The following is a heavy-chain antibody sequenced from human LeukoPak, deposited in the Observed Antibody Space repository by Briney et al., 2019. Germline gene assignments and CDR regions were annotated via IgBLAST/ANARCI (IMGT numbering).Heavy chain of an antibody. CDR1: GFTFSSYW. D-gene: IGHD3/OR15-3a*01. CDR3: ARDGLGSAFDY. Sequence: GGSLRLSCAASGFTFSSYWMTWVRQAPGKGLEWVANIKQDGSEEYYVDSVKGRFTISRDNAKNSLYLQMNSLRAEDTAVYHCARDGLGSAFDYWGQGTLVTVSS. CDR2: IKQDGSEE. J-gene: IGHJ4*02. V-gene: IGHV3-7*01.